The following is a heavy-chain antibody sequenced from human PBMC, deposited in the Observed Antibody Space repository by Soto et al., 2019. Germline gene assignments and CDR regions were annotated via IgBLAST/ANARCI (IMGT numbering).Heavy chain of an antibody. CDR2: VTWHGSII. D-gene: IGHD4-4*01. CDR1: GFTFNDHA. V-gene: IGHV3-9*01. J-gene: IGHJ4*02. CDR3: SRGGTYSSSSASDF. Sequence: EVQLVESGGGLVQPGRSLRLSCVGSGFTFNDHAMHWVRQAPGKGLEWVAGVTWHGSIIGYAGSVRGRFSISRDNGNNSLYLQLSGLRPEDTAIYYCSRGGTYSSSSASDFWGQGTVVTVSS.